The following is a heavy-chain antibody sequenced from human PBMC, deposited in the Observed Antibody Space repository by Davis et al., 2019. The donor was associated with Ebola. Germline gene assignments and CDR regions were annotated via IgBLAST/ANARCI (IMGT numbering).Heavy chain of an antibody. CDR3: ARAREGFDP. CDR2: INPSGGST. V-gene: IGHV1-46*03. J-gene: IGHJ5*02. Sequence: ASVKVSCKVSGYTLTELSMHWVRQAPGKGLEWMGIINPSGGSTSYAQKFQGRVTMTRDTSTSTVYMELSSLRSEDTAVYYCARAREGFDPWGQGTLVTVSS. CDR1: GYTLTELS.